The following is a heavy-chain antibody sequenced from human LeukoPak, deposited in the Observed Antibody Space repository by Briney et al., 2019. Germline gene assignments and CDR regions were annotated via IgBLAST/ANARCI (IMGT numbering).Heavy chain of an antibody. V-gene: IGHV1-2*02. D-gene: IGHD5-24*01. CDR2: INPNNGGT. CDR3: ARDVRRDGYTFFDY. J-gene: IGHJ4*02. Sequence: GASVKVSCKASGYTFTGYYMHWVRQAPGQGLEWMGWINPNNGGTNYAQKFQGRVTMTRDTSISTAYMELSRLRSDDTAVYYCARDVRRDGYTFFDYWGQGTLVTVSS. CDR1: GYTFTGYY.